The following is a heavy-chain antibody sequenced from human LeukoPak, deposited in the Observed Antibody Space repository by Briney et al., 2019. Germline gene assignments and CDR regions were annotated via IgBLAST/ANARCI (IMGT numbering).Heavy chain of an antibody. Sequence: PGGSLRLSCAASGLTVSSSYMSWVRQAPGKGLEWVSIIYNDGSTYYADSMKGRFTISRDNSKNTLYLQVNSLRADNTAMYYCARNILFAFDIWGQGTMVTVSS. CDR1: GLTVSSSY. CDR3: ARNILFAFDI. D-gene: IGHD2/OR15-2a*01. V-gene: IGHV3-53*01. J-gene: IGHJ3*02. CDR2: IYNDGST.